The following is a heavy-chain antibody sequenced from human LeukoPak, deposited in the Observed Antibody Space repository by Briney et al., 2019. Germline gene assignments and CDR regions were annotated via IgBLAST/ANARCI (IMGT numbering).Heavy chain of an antibody. J-gene: IGHJ4*02. CDR3: ARASSGTYCTFDH. Sequence: SETVSLTCTVSGGSISSYYWSWIRQPAGKGLEWIGRVYSSGSTNYNPYLKSRVTMSVDTSKNQFSLKLSSVTAADTAVYYCARASSGTYCTFDHWGQETVVPLFS. V-gene: IGHV4-4*07. CDR1: GGSISSYY. D-gene: IGHD3-10*01. CDR2: VYSSGST.